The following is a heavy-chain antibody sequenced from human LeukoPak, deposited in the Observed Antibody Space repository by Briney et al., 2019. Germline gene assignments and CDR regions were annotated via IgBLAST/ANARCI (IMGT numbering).Heavy chain of an antibody. CDR2: IYYSGST. CDR1: GGSISSSSYY. CDR3: ARRPSGYYDILTGYNNREHIDY. V-gene: IGHV4-39*01. Sequence: SETLSLTCTVSGGSISSSSYYWGWLRQPPGKGLEWIGSIYYSGSTYYNPSLKSRVTISVDTSKNQFSLKLSSVPAADTAVYYCARRPSGYYDILTGYNNREHIDYWGQGTLVTVSS. J-gene: IGHJ4*02. D-gene: IGHD3-9*01.